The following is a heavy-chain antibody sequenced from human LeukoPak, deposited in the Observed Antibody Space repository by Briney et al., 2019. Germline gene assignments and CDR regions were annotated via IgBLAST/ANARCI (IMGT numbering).Heavy chain of an antibody. V-gene: IGHV3-30*04. CDR1: GFTLRSFA. CDR3: ARESPGIASAGTSYFDY. Sequence: GGSPILSFAASGFTLRSFALHWVRPAPGKGVEWVAVISYGGRNKYYAESVKSRFTISKDNSKNTLYLQMNSLRAEDTAVYYCARESPGIASAGTSYFDYWGQGTLVTVSS. D-gene: IGHD6-13*01. J-gene: IGHJ4*02. CDR2: ISYGGRNK.